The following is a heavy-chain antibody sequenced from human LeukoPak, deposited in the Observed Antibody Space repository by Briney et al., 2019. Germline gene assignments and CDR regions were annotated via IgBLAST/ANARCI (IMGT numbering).Heavy chain of an antibody. V-gene: IGHV1-18*01. CDR3: ARVFGTYGSGSYFLPHYYYYYMDV. Sequence: ASVKVSCKVSGYTLTELSMHWVRQAPGQGLEWMGWISAYNGNTNYAQKLQGRVTMTTDTSTSTAYMELRSLRSDDTAVYYCARVFGTYGSGSYFLPHYYYYYMDVWGKGTTVTVSS. D-gene: IGHD3-10*01. CDR2: ISAYNGNT. CDR1: GYTLTELS. J-gene: IGHJ6*03.